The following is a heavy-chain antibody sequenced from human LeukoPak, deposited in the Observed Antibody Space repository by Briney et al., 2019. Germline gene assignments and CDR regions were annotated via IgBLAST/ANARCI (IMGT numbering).Heavy chain of an antibody. J-gene: IGHJ6*02. CDR2: IYYSGSI. Sequence: SETLSLTCTVSGGSISSGDYYWSWIRQPPGKGLEWIGYIYYSGSIYYNPSLKSRVTISVDTSKNQFSLKLSSVTAADTAVYYCASFLSQPYYYYYGMDVWGQGTTVTVSS. V-gene: IGHV4-30-4*01. CDR3: ASFLSQPYYYYYGMDV. CDR1: GGSISSGDYY.